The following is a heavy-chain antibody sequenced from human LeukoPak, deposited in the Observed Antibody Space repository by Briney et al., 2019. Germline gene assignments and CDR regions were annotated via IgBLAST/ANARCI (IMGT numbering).Heavy chain of an antibody. Sequence: PSQTLSLTCTVSGGSISSGSYYWSWIRQPAGKGLEWIGRIYTSGSTNYNPSLKSRVTISVDTSKNQFSLKLSSVTAADTAVYYCARVLGPTGYYEYWGQGILVSVST. J-gene: IGHJ4*02. D-gene: IGHD3-9*01. CDR1: GGSISSGSYY. CDR2: IYTSGST. CDR3: ARVLGPTGYYEY. V-gene: IGHV4-61*02.